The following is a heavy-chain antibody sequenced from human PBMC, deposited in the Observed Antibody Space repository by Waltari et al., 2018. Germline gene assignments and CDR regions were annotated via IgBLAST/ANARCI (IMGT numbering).Heavy chain of an antibody. CDR3: ARGGLGYCSGGSCYQPASVYYYYGMDV. J-gene: IGHJ6*02. CDR2: ISAYNGNT. Sequence: GDTFTSYGISWVRQAPGQGLEWMGWISAYNGNTNYAQKLQGRVTMTTDTSTSTAYMELRSLRSDDTAVYYCARGGLGYCSGGSCYQPASVYYYYGMDVWGQGTTVTVSS. D-gene: IGHD2-15*01. V-gene: IGHV1-18*01. CDR1: GDTFTSYG.